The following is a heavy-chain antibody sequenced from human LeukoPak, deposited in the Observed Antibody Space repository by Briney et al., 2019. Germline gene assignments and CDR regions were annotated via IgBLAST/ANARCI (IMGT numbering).Heavy chain of an antibody. V-gene: IGHV3-66*01. CDR3: AKWSGPAPYYYDSSGYSDY. CDR1: GFTVSSNY. D-gene: IGHD3-22*01. J-gene: IGHJ4*02. Sequence: GGSLRLSCAASGFTVSSNYMSWVRQAPGKGLEWVSVIYSGGSTYYADSVKGRFTISRDNSKNTLYLQMNSLRAEDTAVYYCAKWSGPAPYYYDSSGYSDYWGQGTLVTVSS. CDR2: IYSGGST.